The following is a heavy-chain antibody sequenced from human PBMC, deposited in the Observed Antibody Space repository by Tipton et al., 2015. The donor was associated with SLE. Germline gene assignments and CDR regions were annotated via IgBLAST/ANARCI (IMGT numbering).Heavy chain of an antibody. V-gene: IGHV4-59*10. CDR1: GGSFSSYY. CDR3: AISAGRWFDP. CDR2: SYTSGST. J-gene: IGHJ5*02. D-gene: IGHD6-13*01. Sequence: LRLSCAVYGGSFSSYYWSWIRQPAGQGLEWIGHSYTSGSTNYNPSLKSRVTISVDTSKNQFSLKLSSVTAADTAVYYCAISAGRWFDPWGQGTLVTVSS.